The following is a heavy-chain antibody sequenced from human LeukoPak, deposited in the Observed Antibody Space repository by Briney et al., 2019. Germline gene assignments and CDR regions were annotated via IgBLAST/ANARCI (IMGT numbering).Heavy chain of an antibody. J-gene: IGHJ2*01. CDR1: RVSIISYF. Sequence: PETLSLTRTVSRVSIISYFCSWIRQPPGKGLEWIGYISTSGSTDYSPSLKSRVTISVDRSKNQCSLNLSSVTAADTAVYYCARHDEGSGWYRSYIDLWGRGTLVIVSS. D-gene: IGHD6-19*01. V-gene: IGHV4-4*09. CDR2: ISTSGST. CDR3: ARHDEGSGWYRSYIDL.